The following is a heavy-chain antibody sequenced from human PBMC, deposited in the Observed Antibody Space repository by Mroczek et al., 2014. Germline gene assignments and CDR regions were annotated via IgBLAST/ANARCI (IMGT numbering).Heavy chain of an antibody. CDR2: IYYSGST. CDR1: GGSISSGGYY. CDR3: ARAFVGGSSFTIFGLVNWFDP. Sequence: KESGPGLVKPSQTLSLTCTVSGGSISSGGYYWSWIRQHPGKGLEWIGYIYYSGSTYYNPSLKSRVTISVDTSKNQFSLKLSSVTAADTAVYYCARAFVGGSSFTIFGLVNWFDPWGQGTLVTVSS. J-gene: IGHJ5*02. D-gene: IGHD3/OR15-3a*01. V-gene: IGHV4-31*03.